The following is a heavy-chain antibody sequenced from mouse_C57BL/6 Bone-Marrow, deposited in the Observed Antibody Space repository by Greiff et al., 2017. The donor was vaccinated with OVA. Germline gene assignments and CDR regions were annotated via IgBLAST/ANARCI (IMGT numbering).Heavy chain of an antibody. CDR2: IDPSDSYT. CDR1: GYTFTSYW. Sequence: QVQLQQPGAELVRPGTSVKLSCKASGYTFTSYWMHWVKQRPGQGLEWIGVIDPSDSYTNYNQKFKGKATLTVDTSSSTAYMQLSSLTSEDSAVYYCARWLLKTYWYFDVWGTGTTVTVSS. D-gene: IGHD2-3*01. CDR3: ARWLLKTYWYFDV. V-gene: IGHV1-59*01. J-gene: IGHJ1*03.